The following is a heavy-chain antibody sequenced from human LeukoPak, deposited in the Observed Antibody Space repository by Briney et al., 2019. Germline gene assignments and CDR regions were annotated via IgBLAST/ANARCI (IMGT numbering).Heavy chain of an antibody. CDR1: GFTFSSYE. J-gene: IGHJ4*02. Sequence: PGGSLRLSCAASGFTFSSYEMNWVRQAPGKGLEWVSYISSSGSSTIYYADSVKGRFTISRDNAKNSLYLQMNSLRDEDTAVYYCAREGPFDWLFDYWGQGTLVTVSS. CDR3: AREGPFDWLFDY. V-gene: IGHV3-48*03. CDR2: ISSSGSSTI. D-gene: IGHD3-9*01.